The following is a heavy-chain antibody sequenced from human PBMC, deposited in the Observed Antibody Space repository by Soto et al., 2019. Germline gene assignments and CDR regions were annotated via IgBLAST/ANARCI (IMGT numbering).Heavy chain of an antibody. CDR3: ARGYYDSSGYYPNYFDY. V-gene: IGHV1-69*13. D-gene: IGHD3-22*01. CDR1: GGTFSSYA. CDR2: LIPIFGTA. Sequence: SVKVSCKASGGTFSSYAISWVRPAPGQGLEWMGGLIPIFGTANYARKFQGRVTITADESTSTAYMELSSLRSEETAVYYCARGYYDSSGYYPNYFDYGGQGTLVTVSS. J-gene: IGHJ4*02.